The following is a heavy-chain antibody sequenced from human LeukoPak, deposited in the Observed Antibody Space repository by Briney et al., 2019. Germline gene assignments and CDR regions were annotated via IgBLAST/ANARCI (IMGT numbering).Heavy chain of an antibody. Sequence: ASVKVSCKASGGTFSSYAISWVRQAPGQGLEWMGIINPSNGDTNYAQRFQGRVTMTRDTSTSTVYMELSSLDSEDTAVYYCARGNVGAARYHWGQGTLVTVSS. CDR1: GGTFSSYA. CDR3: ARGNVGAARYH. J-gene: IGHJ5*02. CDR2: INPSNGDT. V-gene: IGHV1-46*01. D-gene: IGHD6-6*01.